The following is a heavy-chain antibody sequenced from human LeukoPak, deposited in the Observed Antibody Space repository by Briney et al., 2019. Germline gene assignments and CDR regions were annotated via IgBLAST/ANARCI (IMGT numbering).Heavy chain of an antibody. D-gene: IGHD4-17*01. CDR1: GYTFSSYD. V-gene: IGHV1-8*03. Sequence: GASVKVSCKASGYTFSSYDINWVRQAPGRGLAWMGWMNPISGHTGYAQKFQGRVTLTWNTSISTAYMEMSGLRSDDTAVYFCARGSDDFDDSVNYWGQGTLVTVSS. CDR2: MNPISGHT. J-gene: IGHJ4*02. CDR3: ARGSDDFDDSVNY.